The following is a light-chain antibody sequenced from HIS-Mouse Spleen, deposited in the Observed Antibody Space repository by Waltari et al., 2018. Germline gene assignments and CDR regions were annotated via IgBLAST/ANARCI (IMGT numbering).Light chain of an antibody. Sequence: QSALTQPASVSGSPGQSITISCTGTSRSVGGYNYVSWYQQHPGKAPKLMIYEVSTRPSGVSNRFSGSKSGNTASLTISWLQAEDEADYYCSSYTSSSTWVFGGGTKLTVL. J-gene: IGLJ3*02. V-gene: IGLV2-14*01. CDR2: EVS. CDR1: SRSVGGYNY. CDR3: SSYTSSSTWV.